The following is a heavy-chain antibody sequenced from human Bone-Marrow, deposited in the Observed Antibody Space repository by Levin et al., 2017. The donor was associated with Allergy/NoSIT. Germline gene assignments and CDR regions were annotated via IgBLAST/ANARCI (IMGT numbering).Heavy chain of an antibody. CDR2: IHPSGGST. Sequence: PGGSLRLSCNTSGYTFTHYYMHWVRQAPGQGLEWMGVIHPSGGSTNYAQKLQDRVTITSDTSTSTVYMELSSLRSEDTAVYYCVRDKEAFDIWGQGTMVTVSS. J-gene: IGHJ3*02. V-gene: IGHV1-46*04. CDR3: VRDKEAFDI. CDR1: GYTFTHYY.